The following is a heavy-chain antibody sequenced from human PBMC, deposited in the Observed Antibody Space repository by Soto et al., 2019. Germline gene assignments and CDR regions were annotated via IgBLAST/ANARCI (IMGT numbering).Heavy chain of an antibody. J-gene: IGHJ4*02. CDR2: VSHDGRNT. D-gene: IGHD6-19*01. CDR1: GFTCSDYA. CDR3: AKGGRQWLVTSDFNY. V-gene: IGHV3-30*18. Sequence: VQLVESGGGVGQPGRSLRLSCAASGFTCSDYAMNWVRQAPGKGLEWVAVVSHDGRNTHYADSVKGRFTISRDSSKNTVSLEMTSLRAEDTAVYYCAKGGRQWLVTSDFNYWGQGALVTVSS.